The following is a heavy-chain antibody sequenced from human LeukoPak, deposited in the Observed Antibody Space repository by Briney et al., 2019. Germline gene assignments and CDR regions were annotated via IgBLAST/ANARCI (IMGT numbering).Heavy chain of an antibody. D-gene: IGHD5-18*01. J-gene: IGHJ4*02. Sequence: GGSLRLSCAASDFKIRNYYISWVRQAPGKGLEWVSVISGGGDTSYSDSVKGRFTISRRTSKNTVFLQMNKLRVEDTAVYFCARGFHSYGLSYYFDYWGQGTGVTVSS. CDR2: ISGGGDT. CDR3: ARGFHSYGLSYYFDY. V-gene: IGHV3-53*01. CDR1: DFKIRNYY.